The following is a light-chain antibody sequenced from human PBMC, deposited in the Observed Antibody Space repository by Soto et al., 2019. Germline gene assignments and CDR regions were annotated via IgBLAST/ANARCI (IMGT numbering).Light chain of an antibody. J-gene: IGKJ4*01. Sequence: EVVWTHAPAALXLXLGXRXXXWCRASQSVSSYLAWYQQKPGQAPRLLIYDASNRATGIPARFSGSGSGTDFTLTISSLEPEDFAVYYCQQRSNWPLTFGGGTKVDIK. V-gene: IGKV3-11*01. CDR2: DAS. CDR1: QSVSSY. CDR3: QQRSNWPLT.